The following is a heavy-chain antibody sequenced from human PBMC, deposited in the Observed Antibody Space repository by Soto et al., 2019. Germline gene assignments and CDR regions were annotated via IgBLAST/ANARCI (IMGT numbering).Heavy chain of an antibody. CDR2: FYYSGST. Sequence: SETLSLTCTVSGGSISTGGYYWNWSRQHPGKGLEWIGYFYYSGSTYYNPSLKSRVTISVNTSKNQFSLKLSSVTAEDTAVYYCARSVFPWGQGTLVTVSS. J-gene: IGHJ5*02. CDR3: ARSVFP. CDR1: GGSISTGGYY. V-gene: IGHV4-31*03.